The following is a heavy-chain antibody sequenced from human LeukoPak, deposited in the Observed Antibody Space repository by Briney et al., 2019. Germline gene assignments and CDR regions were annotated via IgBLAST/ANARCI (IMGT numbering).Heavy chain of an antibody. D-gene: IGHD2-15*01. CDR1: GFTFSNAW. V-gene: IGHV3-15*01. Sequence: GGSLRLSCAASGFTFSNAWMSWVRQAPGQGLEWVGRIKPKSDGRATDYGAPVKGRSSISRDDSKNTLYLQMDSLKTEDAAVYYCTMHEVADFDYWGQGTLVTVSS. J-gene: IGHJ4*02. CDR2: IKPKSDGRAT. CDR3: TMHEVADFDY.